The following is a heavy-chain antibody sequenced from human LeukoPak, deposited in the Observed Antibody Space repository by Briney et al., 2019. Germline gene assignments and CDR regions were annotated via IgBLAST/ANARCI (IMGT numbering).Heavy chain of an antibody. D-gene: IGHD3-22*01. V-gene: IGHV3-7*04. J-gene: IGHJ4*02. Sequence: GGSLRLSCTVSGFTFSRYWMTWVRQAPGKGLEWVANIKQDGSEKYYVDSVKCRFTISRDNAKNALYLQMDSLRGEDTAVYYCARTLLYDRSDCYRYFDYWGQGTPVTVSS. CDR2: IKQDGSEK. CDR3: ARTLLYDRSDCYRYFDY. CDR1: GFTFSRYW.